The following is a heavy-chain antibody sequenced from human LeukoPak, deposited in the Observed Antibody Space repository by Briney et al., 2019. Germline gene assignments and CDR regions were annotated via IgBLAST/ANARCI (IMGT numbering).Heavy chain of an antibody. J-gene: IGHJ4*02. CDR3: ASLFIPSTSRVGDY. CDR2: INHSGST. CDR1: GGSFSGYY. Sequence: SETLSLTCAVYGGSFSGYYWSWIRQPPGKGLEWIGEINHSGSTNYNPSLKSRVTISVDTSKNQFSLKLSSVTAADTAVYYCASLFIPSTSRVGDYWGQGTLVTVSS. V-gene: IGHV4-34*01. D-gene: IGHD2-21*01.